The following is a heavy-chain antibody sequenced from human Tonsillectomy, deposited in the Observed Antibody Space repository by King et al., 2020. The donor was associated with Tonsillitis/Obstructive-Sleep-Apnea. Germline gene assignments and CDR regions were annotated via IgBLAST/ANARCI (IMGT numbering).Heavy chain of an antibody. D-gene: IGHD3-22*01. J-gene: IGHJ4*02. CDR1: GYTFTNYG. CDR2: ISAHNGHT. V-gene: IGHV1-18*01. Sequence: QLVQSGAEVKKPGASEKVSCKASGYTFTNYGISWVRQAPGQGLEWMAWISAHNGHTNYAQKLQDRVTMTTDASTSTAYMELRSLRSDDTAVYYCARDSMSHYYDSSAYYTFNYWGQGTLVTVSS. CDR3: ARDSMSHYYDSSAYYTFNY.